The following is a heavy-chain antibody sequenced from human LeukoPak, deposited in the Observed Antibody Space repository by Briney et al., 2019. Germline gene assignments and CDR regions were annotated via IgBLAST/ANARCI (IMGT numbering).Heavy chain of an antibody. CDR1: GYPFTSFG. CDR3: ARDRVYDYSNPRGFDY. V-gene: IGHV1-18*03. D-gene: IGHD4-11*01. Sequence: ASVRVSCKASGYPFTSFGISWVRQAPGQGLEWMGWISGYNGKTNYAQNLQGRVTMTTDTSTSTAYMDLGSLRSDDMAVYYCARDRVYDYSNPRGFDYWGQGTLVTVFS. J-gene: IGHJ4*02. CDR2: ISGYNGKT.